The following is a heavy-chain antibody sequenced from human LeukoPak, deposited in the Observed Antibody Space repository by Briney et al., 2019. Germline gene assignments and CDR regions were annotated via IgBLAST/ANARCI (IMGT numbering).Heavy chain of an antibody. J-gene: IGHJ4*02. D-gene: IGHD6-13*01. V-gene: IGHV2-5*02. CDR3: AHRRGSSWYEY. Sequence: SGPTLVNAPQTLTLTCTFSGLSLGTRGGGVGWIRQPPGKALEWLSLIYWDEDKRYSPSLKSRFTITKDTSKTQVVLTMTNMDPVDTASYYCAHRRGSSWYEYWGQGTLVTVSS. CDR1: GLSLGTRGGG. CDR2: IYWDEDK.